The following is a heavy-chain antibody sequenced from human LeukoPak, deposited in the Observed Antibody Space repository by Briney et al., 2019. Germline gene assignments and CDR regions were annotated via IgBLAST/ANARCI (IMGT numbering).Heavy chain of an antibody. CDR1: GGSISSYY. Sequence: PSETLSLTCTVSGGSISSYYWSWIRQPPGKGLEWIGYMYYSGSTNYNPSLKSRVTISVDTSKNQFSLKLSSVTAADTAVYYCARQLGYCSRTSCYPWFDPWGQGTQVTVSS. V-gene: IGHV4-59*08. CDR3: ARQLGYCSRTSCYPWFDP. J-gene: IGHJ5*02. CDR2: MYYSGST. D-gene: IGHD2-2*01.